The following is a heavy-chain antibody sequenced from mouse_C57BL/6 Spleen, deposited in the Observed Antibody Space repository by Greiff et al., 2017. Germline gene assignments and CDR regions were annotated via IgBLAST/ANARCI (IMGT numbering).Heavy chain of an antibody. J-gene: IGHJ2*01. CDR1: GYTFTSYW. V-gene: IGHV1-50*01. D-gene: IGHD1-1*01. CDR2: IDPSDSYT. Sequence: VQLQQPGAELVKPGASVKLSCKASGYTFTSYWMQWVKQRPGQGLEWIGEIDPSDSYTNYNQKFKGKATLTVDTSSSTAYMQLSSLTSEDSAVYYWARYGITTVVAADYWGQGTTLTVSS. CDR3: ARYGITTVVAADY.